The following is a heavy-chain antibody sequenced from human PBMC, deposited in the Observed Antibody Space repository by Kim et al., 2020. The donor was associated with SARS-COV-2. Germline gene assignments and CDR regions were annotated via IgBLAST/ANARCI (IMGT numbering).Heavy chain of an antibody. J-gene: IGHJ6*02. Sequence: ASVKVSCKASGSTFTSYDINWVRQATGQGLEWMGWMNPNSGNTGYAQKFQGRVTMTRNTSISTAYMELSSLRSEDTAVYYCARRPIEPGYSSGWYFVSRVNYYDYYGMDVWGHGTTVTVSS. D-gene: IGHD6-19*01. CDR2: MNPNSGNT. CDR1: GSTFTSYD. V-gene: IGHV1-8*02. CDR3: ARRPIEPGYSSGWYFVSRVNYYDYYGMDV.